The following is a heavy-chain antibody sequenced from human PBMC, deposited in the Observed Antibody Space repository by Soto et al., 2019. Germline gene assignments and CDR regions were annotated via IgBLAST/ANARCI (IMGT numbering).Heavy chain of an antibody. Sequence: QVQLVESGGGVVQPGRSLRLSCAASGFTFSSYGMHWVRQAPGKGLEWVAVIWYDGSNKYYADSVKGRFTISRDNSKNTLYLQMNSLRAEDTAVYYCAREDIVVVVAATYCGLWGRGTLVTVSS. J-gene: IGHJ2*01. CDR2: IWYDGSNK. V-gene: IGHV3-33*01. CDR1: GFTFSSYG. D-gene: IGHD2-15*01. CDR3: AREDIVVVVAATYCGL.